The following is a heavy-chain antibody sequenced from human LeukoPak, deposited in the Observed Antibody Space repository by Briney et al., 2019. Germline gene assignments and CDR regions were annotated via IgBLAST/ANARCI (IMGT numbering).Heavy chain of an antibody. D-gene: IGHD3-10*02. V-gene: IGHV3-48*03. CDR1: GFTFSSYE. J-gene: IGHJ6*03. CDR2: ISSIGRTI. Sequence: GGSLRLTCAASGFTFSSYEMNWGRQAPAKGRERVSYISSIGRTINYADSLKCRFTISRDNAKNSLYLQMNSLRAEDTAVCYCAELGITMSGGLWGKGTPVTIS. CDR3: AELGITMSGGL.